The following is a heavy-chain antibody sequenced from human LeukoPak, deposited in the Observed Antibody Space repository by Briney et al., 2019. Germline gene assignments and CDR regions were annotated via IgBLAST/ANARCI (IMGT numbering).Heavy chain of an antibody. J-gene: IGHJ4*02. V-gene: IGHV4-34*01. CDR3: ARHPFATPFDH. Sequence: KPSETLSLTCAVYGGSFSGYYWSWIRQPPGKGLEWIGEINHSGSTNYNPSLKGRVTVSLDTSKNQITLRLTSVTAADTAVYYCARHPFATPFDHWGRGILVTVSS. CDR1: GGSFSGYY. CDR2: INHSGST.